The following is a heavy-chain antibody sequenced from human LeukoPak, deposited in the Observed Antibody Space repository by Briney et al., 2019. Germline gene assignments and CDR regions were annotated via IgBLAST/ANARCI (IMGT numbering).Heavy chain of an antibody. V-gene: IGHV3-48*04. CDR1: GFSFSTYW. Sequence: GESLRLSCAASGFSFSTYWMSWVRQAPGKGLEWVSYISSSGSTIYYADSVKGRFTISRDNAKNSLYLQMNSLRAEDTAVYYCAELGITMIGGVWGKGTTVTVSS. CDR3: AELGITMIGGV. CDR2: ISSSGSTI. J-gene: IGHJ6*04. D-gene: IGHD3-10*02.